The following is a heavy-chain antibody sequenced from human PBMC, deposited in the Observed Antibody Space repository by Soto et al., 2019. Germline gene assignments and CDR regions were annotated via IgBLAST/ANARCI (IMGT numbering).Heavy chain of an antibody. Sequence: SVKVSCKASGGTFSSYAISWVRQAPGQGLEWMGGIIPIFGTANYAQKFQGRVTITADESTSTAYMELSSLRSEDTAVYYCARSAGTKALYYYYGMDVWGQGTTVTVSS. CDR2: IIPIFGTA. CDR1: GGTFSSYA. CDR3: ARSAGTKALYYYYGMDV. V-gene: IGHV1-69*13. J-gene: IGHJ6*02. D-gene: IGHD6-19*01.